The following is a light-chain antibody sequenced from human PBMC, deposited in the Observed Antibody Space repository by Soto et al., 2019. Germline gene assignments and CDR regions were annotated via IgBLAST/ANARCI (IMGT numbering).Light chain of an antibody. J-gene: IGKJ4*01. V-gene: IGKV3-15*01. CDR1: QSVRSN. CDR2: GAS. CDR3: QQYNNWPFLT. Sequence: EIVMTQSPATLSVSPGERATLSCRASQSVRSNLAWYQQKPGQAPRLLINGASTRATGIPVRFSGSGSGTEFTLTISSLQSEDFAVYYCQQYNNWPFLTFGGGTKVEIK.